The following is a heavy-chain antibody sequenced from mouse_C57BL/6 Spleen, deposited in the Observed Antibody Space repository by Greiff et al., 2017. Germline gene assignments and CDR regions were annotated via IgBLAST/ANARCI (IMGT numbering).Heavy chain of an antibody. CDR1: GYSFTDYN. Sequence: VQLQQSGPELVKPGASVQISCKASGYSFTDYNMNWVKQSNGKSLEWIGVINPNYGTTSYKQKFKGKATLTVDQSSSTAYMQLNSLTSVDSAVYYCAREGLDGYWYFDVWGTGTTVTVAS. CDR2: INPNYGTT. J-gene: IGHJ1*03. CDR3: AREGLDGYWYFDV. V-gene: IGHV1-39*01. D-gene: IGHD2-3*01.